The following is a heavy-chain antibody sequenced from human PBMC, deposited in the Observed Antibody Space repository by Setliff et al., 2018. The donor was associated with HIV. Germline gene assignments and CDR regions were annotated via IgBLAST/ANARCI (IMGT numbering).Heavy chain of an antibody. CDR3: VRVVTIFSTGPHFDP. V-gene: IGHV3-23*01. D-gene: IGHD3-3*01. CDR2: INAGGEST. Sequence: GGSLRLSCEGSGYIFSNYAMSWVRQAPGKGLEWVSGINAGGESTYNADSVKGRFTISRDNSKNTLYLQMNSLRAEDTAVYYCVRVVTIFSTGPHFDPWGQGTLVTVSS. J-gene: IGHJ5*02. CDR1: GYIFSNYA.